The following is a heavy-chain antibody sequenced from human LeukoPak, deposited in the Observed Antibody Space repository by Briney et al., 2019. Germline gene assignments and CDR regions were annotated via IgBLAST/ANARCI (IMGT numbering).Heavy chain of an antibody. Sequence: SVKVSCKASGGTFSSYAISWVRQAPGQGLEWMGRIIPTLGIANYAQKFQGRFTITADKSTSTAYMELSSLRSEDTAVYYCARVGYSGYDGALDYWGQGTLVTVSS. V-gene: IGHV1-69*04. J-gene: IGHJ4*02. CDR2: IIPTLGIA. CDR3: ARVGYSGYDGALDY. CDR1: GGTFSSYA. D-gene: IGHD5-12*01.